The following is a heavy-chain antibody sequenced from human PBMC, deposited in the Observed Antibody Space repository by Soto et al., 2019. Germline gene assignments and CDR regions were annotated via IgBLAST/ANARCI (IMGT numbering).Heavy chain of an antibody. V-gene: IGHV4-39*01. J-gene: IGHJ3*02. CDR2: IYYSGST. Sequence: TSETLSLTCTVSGGSIRNSNYFWGWIRQPPGKGLEWIGSIYYSGSTSYNPSLKSRVTVSADTSKNQFSLNLNSVTAADTAVYYCARPPTANLDAFEIWGQGTMVTVSS. CDR3: ARPPTANLDAFEI. CDR1: GGSIRNSNYF. D-gene: IGHD7-27*01.